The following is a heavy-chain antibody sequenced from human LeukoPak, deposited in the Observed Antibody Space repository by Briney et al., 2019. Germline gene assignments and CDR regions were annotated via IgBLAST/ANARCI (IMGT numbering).Heavy chain of an antibody. D-gene: IGHD5-18*01. CDR3: ARDYVDTANFYYGLDV. CDR2: ISTEVNTA. V-gene: IGHV3-74*01. J-gene: IGHJ6*02. Sequence: GGSPRLSCTASEFTFSEYWMHWVRQVPGRGLVWVSRISTEVNTASYADSVKGRFIISRDNAKNTLYLQMRSLRAEDTGVYYCARDYVDTANFYYGLDVWGQGTTVTVAS. CDR1: EFTFSEYW.